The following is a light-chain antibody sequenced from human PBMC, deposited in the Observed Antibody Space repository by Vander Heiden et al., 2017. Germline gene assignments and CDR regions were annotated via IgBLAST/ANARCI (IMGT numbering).Light chain of an antibody. CDR3: QQDGSSPNT. CDR1: QSVSSSY. J-gene: IGKJ2*01. Sequence: EIVLTQSPGTLSLSPGERATLSCRASQSVSSSYLAWYQQKPGQAPRLLIYGASSRATGIPDRFSGSGSGTDFTLTISILEPEDFAVYYCQQDGSSPNTFGQGTKLEIK. V-gene: IGKV3-20*01. CDR2: GAS.